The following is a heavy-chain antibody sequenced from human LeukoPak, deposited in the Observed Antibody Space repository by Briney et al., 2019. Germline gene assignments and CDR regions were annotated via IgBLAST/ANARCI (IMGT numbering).Heavy chain of an antibody. J-gene: IGHJ5*02. Sequence: ASVKVSCKASGYTFTRHGITWVRQAPGQGLEWMGWISTYSSHTTYAQKFQGRLTMTTDTSTTTAYMELRSLRSDDTAVYYCARDEGRVSGSFNPWGQGTLVTVSS. CDR1: GYTFTRHG. V-gene: IGHV1-18*01. CDR2: ISTYSSHT. D-gene: IGHD3-10*01. CDR3: ARDEGRVSGSFNP.